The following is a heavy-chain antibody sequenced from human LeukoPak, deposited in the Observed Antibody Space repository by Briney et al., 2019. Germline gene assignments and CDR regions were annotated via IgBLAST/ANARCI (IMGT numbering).Heavy chain of an antibody. CDR1: GYTFTSYA. D-gene: IGHD6-13*01. J-gene: IGHJ4*02. V-gene: IGHV1-3*01. CDR2: INAGNGNT. Sequence: ASVKASCKASGYTFTSYAMHWVRQAPGQRLEWMGWINAGNGNTKYSQKFQGRVTITRDTSASTAYMELSSLRSEDTAVYYCARAGGRSSSWKVWGQGTLVTVSS. CDR3: ARAGGRSSSWKV.